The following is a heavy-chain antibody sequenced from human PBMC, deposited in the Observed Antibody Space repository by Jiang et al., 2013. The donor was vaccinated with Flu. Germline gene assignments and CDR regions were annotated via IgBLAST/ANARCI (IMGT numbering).Heavy chain of an antibody. Sequence: PPGKGLEWIGSIYYSGSTYYNPSLKSRVTISVDTSKNQFSLKLSSVTAADTAVYYCARHRVKNIVAPRYYFDYWGQGTLVTVSS. J-gene: IGHJ4*02. V-gene: IGHV4-39*01. CDR2: IYYSGST. CDR3: ARHRVKNIVAPRYYFDY. D-gene: IGHD5-12*01.